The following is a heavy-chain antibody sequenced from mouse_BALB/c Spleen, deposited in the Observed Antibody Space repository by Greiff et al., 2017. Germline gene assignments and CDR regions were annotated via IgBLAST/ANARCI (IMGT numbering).Heavy chain of an antibody. CDR3: ASYYGPYYFDY. V-gene: IGHV14-3*02. CDR2: IDPANGNT. J-gene: IGHJ2*01. CDR1: GFNIKDTY. Sequence: LKQSGAELVKPGASVKLSCTASGFNIKDTYMHWVKQRPEQGLEWIGRIDPANGNTKYDPKFQGKATITADTSSNTAYLQLSSLTSEDTAVYYCASYYGPYYFDYWGQGTTLTVSS. D-gene: IGHD1-2*01.